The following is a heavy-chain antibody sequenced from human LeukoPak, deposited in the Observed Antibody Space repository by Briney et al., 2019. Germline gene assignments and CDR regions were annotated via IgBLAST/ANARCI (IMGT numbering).Heavy chain of an antibody. CDR2: ISGSNDNT. Sequence: PGGSLRLSCAASGFTFSSYAMSWVRQAPGKGLEWVSSISGSNDNTYYADSVKDRFTISRDNSKNTLSLQMNSPRAEDTAVYYCAKGRGTTVTSAANYWGQGTLVTVSS. CDR3: AKGRGTTVTSAANY. J-gene: IGHJ4*02. V-gene: IGHV3-23*01. CDR1: GFTFSSYA. D-gene: IGHD4-17*01.